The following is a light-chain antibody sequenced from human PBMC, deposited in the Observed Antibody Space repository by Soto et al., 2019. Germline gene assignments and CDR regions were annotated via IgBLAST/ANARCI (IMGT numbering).Light chain of an antibody. J-gene: IGKJ1*01. V-gene: IGKV3-20*01. CDR2: ATS. Sequence: EIVLTQYQGTLSLSPGETATLSCRASQTVNSDYLAWFQQRPGQAPRLLIFATSRRATGIPDRLSGSGSGTEFTLTISSLQSEDFAVYYCQQYNNWRTFGQGTNVDIK. CDR1: QTVNSDY. CDR3: QQYNNWRT.